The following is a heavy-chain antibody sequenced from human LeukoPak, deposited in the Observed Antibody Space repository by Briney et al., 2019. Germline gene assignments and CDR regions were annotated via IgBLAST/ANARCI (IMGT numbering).Heavy chain of an antibody. CDR3: ARAYYYGSGSYAFDI. CDR1: GGSISSYY. Sequence: PSETLSLTCTVPGGSISSYYWSWIRQPPGKGLEWIGYIYYSGSTNYNPSLKSRVTISVDTSKNQFSLKLSSVTAADTAVYYCARAYYYGSGSYAFDIWGQGTMVAVSS. V-gene: IGHV4-59*01. J-gene: IGHJ3*02. D-gene: IGHD3-10*01. CDR2: IYYSGST.